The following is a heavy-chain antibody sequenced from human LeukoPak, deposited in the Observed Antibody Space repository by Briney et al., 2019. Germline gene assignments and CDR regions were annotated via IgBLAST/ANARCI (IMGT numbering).Heavy chain of an antibody. J-gene: IGHJ4*02. CDR2: ISSSSSYI. Sequence: PGGSLRLSCAASGFTFSSYSMNWVRQAPGKGLEWVSSISSSSSYIYYADSVKGRFTISRDNAKNSLYLQMNSLRAEDTAVYYCATGVVMGRNYNSGDYWGQGTLVTVSS. CDR3: ATGVVMGRNYNSGDY. V-gene: IGHV3-21*01. CDR1: GFTFSSYS. D-gene: IGHD1-7*01.